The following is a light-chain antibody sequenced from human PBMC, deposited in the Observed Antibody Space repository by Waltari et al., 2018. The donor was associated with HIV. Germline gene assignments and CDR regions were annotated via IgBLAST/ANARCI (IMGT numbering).Light chain of an antibody. J-gene: IGLJ1*01. CDR3: CSYAGRSTHV. CDR2: EVT. V-gene: IGLV2-23*02. Sequence: QSALTQPASVSGSPGPSITLPCTGTSSDVGSYNVFSWYQQHPGKAPKLMIYEVTKRPSGVSNRFSGSKSGNTASLTISGLQAEDEADYYCCSYAGRSTHVFGTGTKVTVL. CDR1: SSDVGSYNV.